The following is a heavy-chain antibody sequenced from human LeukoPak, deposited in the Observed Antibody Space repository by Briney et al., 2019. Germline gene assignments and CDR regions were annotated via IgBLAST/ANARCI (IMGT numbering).Heavy chain of an antibody. CDR3: ARDRLRDSSGYYPIPEYFQH. CDR2: ISAYNGNT. D-gene: IGHD3-22*01. V-gene: IGHV1-18*01. Sequence: GASVTVSFKASGYTFTSYVISWLRQAPGQGRAWMGWISAYNGNTNYAQKLQGRVTMTTDTSTSTAYMEQRSLRSDDTAVYYCARDRLRDSSGYYPIPEYFQHWGQGTLVTVSS. CDR1: GYTFTSYV. J-gene: IGHJ1*01.